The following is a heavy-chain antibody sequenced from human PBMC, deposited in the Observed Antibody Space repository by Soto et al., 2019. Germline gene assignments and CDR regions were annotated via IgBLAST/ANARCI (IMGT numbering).Heavy chain of an antibody. J-gene: IGHJ6*02. CDR2: IYYSGST. D-gene: IGHD4-17*01. CDR3: ARDQYGDYHYYYGMDV. Sequence: QVQLQELGPGLVKPSQTLSLTCTVSGGSISSGGYYWSWIRQHPGKGLEWIGYIYYSGSTYYNPSLKSRVTISVDTSKNQFSLKLSSVTAADTAVYYCARDQYGDYHYYYGMDVWGQGTTVTVSS. V-gene: IGHV4-31*03. CDR1: GGSISSGGYY.